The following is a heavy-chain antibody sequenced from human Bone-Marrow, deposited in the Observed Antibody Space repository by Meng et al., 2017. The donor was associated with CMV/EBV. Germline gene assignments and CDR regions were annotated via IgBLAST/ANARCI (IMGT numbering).Heavy chain of an antibody. CDR2: INHSGST. D-gene: IGHD5-18*01. V-gene: IGHV4-34*01. CDR3: ASLRTWIQR. J-gene: IGHJ4*02. CDR1: GGSLSGYY. Sequence: SETLSLTCAVYGGSLSGYYWSWIRQPPGKGLEWIGEINHSGSTNYNPSLKSRVTISVDTSKNQFSLKLSSVTAADTAVYYCASLRTWIQRWGQGTLVTVSS.